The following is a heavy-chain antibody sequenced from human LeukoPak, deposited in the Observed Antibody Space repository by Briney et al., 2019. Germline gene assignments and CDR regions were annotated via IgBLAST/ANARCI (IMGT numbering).Heavy chain of an antibody. CDR3: ARGRLGTMVWGGNFYYGMDV. CDR1: GGAFSGYY. J-gene: IGHJ6*02. D-gene: IGHD3-10*01. CDR2: ITHGGRT. Sequence: SETLSLTCGVYGGAFSGYYWSWIRQPPGKGLEWIGEITHGGRTSNNSSLKSRLTISVDTSKNRFSLKLSSVTDADTAVYYCARGRLGTMVWGGNFYYGMDVWGQGTTVTVSS. V-gene: IGHV4-34*01.